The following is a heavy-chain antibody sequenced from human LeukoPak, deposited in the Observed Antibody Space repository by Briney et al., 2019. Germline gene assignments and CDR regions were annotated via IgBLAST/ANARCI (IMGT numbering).Heavy chain of an antibody. CDR1: GGSFSGYY. V-gene: IGHV4-34*01. J-gene: IGHJ4*02. D-gene: IGHD5-18*01. CDR2: INHSGST. Sequence: SETLSLTCAVYGGSFSGYYWSWIRQPPGKGLEWIGEINHSGSTNYNPSLESRGTISVDTSKNQFSLKLSSVTAADTAVYYCARRRNVATAMFLWGQGTLVTVSS. CDR3: ARRRNVATAMFL.